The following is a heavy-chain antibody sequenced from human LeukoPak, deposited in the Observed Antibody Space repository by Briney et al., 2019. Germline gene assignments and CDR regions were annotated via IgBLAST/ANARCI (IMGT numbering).Heavy chain of an antibody. CDR2: ISGYNGNR. J-gene: IGHJ4*02. Sequence: ASVKVSCKASGYTFTTYAISWVRQAPGQGLEWMGWISGYNGNRVYAERFQGRVTMTTDTSTNTVYMDLRSLRSDDTAKYYCARSYYDSSGHLNYWGQGTLVTVSS. CDR3: ARSYYDSSGHLNY. D-gene: IGHD3-22*01. CDR1: GYTFTTYA. V-gene: IGHV1-18*01.